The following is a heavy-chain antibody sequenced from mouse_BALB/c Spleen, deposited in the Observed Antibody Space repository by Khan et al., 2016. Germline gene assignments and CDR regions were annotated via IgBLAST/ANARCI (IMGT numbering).Heavy chain of an antibody. CDR2: IDPANVNT. V-gene: IGHV14-3*02. Sequence: VQLQQSGAELVKPGASVKLSCTASGFNIKDTYMHWVKQRPEQGLEWIGRIDPANVNTKYDPKFQGKATITTDTSSNTAYLQLSSLTSEDTAVYYCTREGYYPYWGQGTTLTVSS. CDR1: GFNIKDTY. CDR3: TREGYYPY. J-gene: IGHJ2*01. D-gene: IGHD2-3*01.